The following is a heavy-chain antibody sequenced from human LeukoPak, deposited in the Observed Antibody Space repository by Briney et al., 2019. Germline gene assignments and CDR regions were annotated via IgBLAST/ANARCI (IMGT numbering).Heavy chain of an antibody. CDR1: GFTFSSYG. J-gene: IGHJ6*02. Sequence: PGGSLRLSCAASGFTFSSYGMHWVRQAPGKGPEWVAVISYDGSNKYYADSVKGRFTISRDNSKNTLYLQMNSLRAEDTAVYYCAKDRSFGYYDSSGYGMDVWGQGTTVTVSS. CDR3: AKDRSFGYYDSSGYGMDV. CDR2: ISYDGSNK. V-gene: IGHV3-30*18. D-gene: IGHD3-22*01.